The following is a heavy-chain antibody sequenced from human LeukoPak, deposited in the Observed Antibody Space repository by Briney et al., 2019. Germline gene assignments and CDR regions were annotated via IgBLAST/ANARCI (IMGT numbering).Heavy chain of an antibody. D-gene: IGHD3-16*01. Sequence: GGSLRLSCAASGFTFSSYSMNWVRQAPRKGLEWVSYISSGSSTIYYADSVKGRFTISRDNAKNSLYLQMNSLRAEDTAVYYCARDDYVWGSPYSYYYMDVWGKGTTVTVSS. CDR1: GFTFSSYS. CDR2: ISSGSSTI. V-gene: IGHV3-48*01. J-gene: IGHJ6*03. CDR3: ARDDYVWGSPYSYYYMDV.